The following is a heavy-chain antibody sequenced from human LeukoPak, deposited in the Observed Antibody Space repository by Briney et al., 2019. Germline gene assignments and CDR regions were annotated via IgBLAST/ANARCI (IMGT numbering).Heavy chain of an antibody. J-gene: IGHJ4*02. Sequence: PGGSLRLPCAVSGFTFNNYAMSWVRQAPGKGLEWVSGISGSGGSTYYADSVKGRFTISRDNSKNTLYLQMNSLRAEDTAVYYCAKRSSIAFFGYWGQGTLVTVSS. CDR2: ISGSGGST. D-gene: IGHD6-6*01. V-gene: IGHV3-23*01. CDR3: AKRSSIAFFGY. CDR1: GFTFNNYA.